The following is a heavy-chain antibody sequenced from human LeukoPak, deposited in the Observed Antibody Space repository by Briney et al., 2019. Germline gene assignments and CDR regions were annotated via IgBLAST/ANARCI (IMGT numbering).Heavy chain of an antibody. J-gene: IGHJ3*01. CDR3: TRDVMVGTGIALDV. CDR1: GYIFTNYD. Sequence: ASVKVSCKASGYIFTNYDIYWVRQAPGQRRGWLGWIIVGKGNTRYSQKFQGRVIITSDTSASTAYMELSSLRSEDTAVYYCTRDVMVGTGIALDVWGQGTMVTVSS. CDR2: IIVGKGNT. D-gene: IGHD4-23*01. V-gene: IGHV1-3*01.